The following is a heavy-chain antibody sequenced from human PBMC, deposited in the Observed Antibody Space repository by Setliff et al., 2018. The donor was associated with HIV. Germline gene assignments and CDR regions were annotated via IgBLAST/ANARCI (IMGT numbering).Heavy chain of an antibody. V-gene: IGHV3-21*01. Sequence: KPGGSLRLSCAASGFTFSIYTINWVRQAPGKGLEWVSSISSSGNYINYADSVKGRFTISRDNAKNSLDLQMNSLRAEDTAVYFCARSESSGYSLPYTRFDAWGQGALVTVSS. J-gene: IGHJ5*02. D-gene: IGHD3-22*01. CDR2: ISSSGNYI. CDR1: GFTFSIYT. CDR3: ARSESSGYSLPYTRFDA.